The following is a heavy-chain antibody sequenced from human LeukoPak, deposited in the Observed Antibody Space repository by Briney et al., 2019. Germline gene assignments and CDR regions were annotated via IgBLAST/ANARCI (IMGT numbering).Heavy chain of an antibody. V-gene: IGHV1-69*02. J-gene: IGHJ6*03. CDR2: IIPILGIA. D-gene: IGHD3-3*01. CDR3: ARGSRHVTIFGVPPEKYYYYMDV. CDR1: GGTFSSYT. Sequence: SVKVSCKASGGTFSSYTISWVRQAPGQGLEWMGRIIPILGIANYAQKFQGRVTITADKSTGTAYMELSSLRSEDTAVYYCARGSRHVTIFGVPPEKYYYYMDVWGKGTTVTVSS.